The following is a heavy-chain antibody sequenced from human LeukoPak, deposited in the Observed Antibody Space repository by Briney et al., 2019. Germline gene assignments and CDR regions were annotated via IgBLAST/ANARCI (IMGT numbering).Heavy chain of an antibody. CDR1: GGTFSSYA. CDR2: IIPIFGTA. D-gene: IGHD2-2*01. V-gene: IGHV1-69*01. J-gene: IGHJ5*02. CDR3: ARAGYCSSTSCDGNNWFDP. Sequence: SVKVSCKASGGTFSSYAISWVRQAPGQGLEWMGGIIPIFGTANYAQKFRGRVTITADESTSTAYMELSSLRSEDTAVYYCARAGYCSSTSCDGNNWFDPWGQGTLVTVSS.